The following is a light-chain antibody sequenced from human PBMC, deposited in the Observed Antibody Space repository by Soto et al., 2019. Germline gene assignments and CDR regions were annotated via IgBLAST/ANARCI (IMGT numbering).Light chain of an antibody. CDR3: MQCTHWAWT. J-gene: IGKJ1*01. CDR2: KVS. CDR1: QSLVYSDGDTY. Sequence: DVVMTQSPLSLPVTLGQPASISCMSAQSLVYSDGDTYLSWFQQRLGQSPRRLIYKVSNRDSGVQDRFRGRGSGADITLKISWVETEDVGVYYCMQCTHWAWTFGQGTKVEIK. V-gene: IGKV2-30*01.